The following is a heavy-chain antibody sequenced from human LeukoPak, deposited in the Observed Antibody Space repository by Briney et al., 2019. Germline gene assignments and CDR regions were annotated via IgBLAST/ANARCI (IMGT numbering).Heavy chain of an antibody. V-gene: IGHV4-59*01. J-gene: IGHJ6*03. CDR3: ARVVDNGDYGSPGYYYYMDV. CDR2: IYYSGNT. Sequence: SETLSLTCTVSGGAISSYYWSWIRQPPGKGLDWIGYIYYSGNTKYNPSLKSRVTISVDTSKNQFSLKLSSVTAADTAVYYCARVVDNGDYGSPGYYYYMDVWGKGTTVTVSS. D-gene: IGHD4-17*01. CDR1: GGAISSYY.